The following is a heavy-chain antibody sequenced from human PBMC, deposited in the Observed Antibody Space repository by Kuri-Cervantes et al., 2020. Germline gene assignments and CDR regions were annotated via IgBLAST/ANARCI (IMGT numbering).Heavy chain of an antibody. D-gene: IGHD3-3*01. CDR1: GYTFTSYG. CDR3: ARGPGFGVVIMPTHYMDV. Sequence: ASVKVSCKASGYTFTSYGISWVRQAPGQGLEWMGWISAYNGNTNYAQKLQGRVTMTTDTSTSTAYMDLRSLRSDDTAVYYCARGPGFGVVIMPTHYMDVWGKGTTVTVSS. CDR2: ISAYNGNT. V-gene: IGHV1-18*01. J-gene: IGHJ6*03.